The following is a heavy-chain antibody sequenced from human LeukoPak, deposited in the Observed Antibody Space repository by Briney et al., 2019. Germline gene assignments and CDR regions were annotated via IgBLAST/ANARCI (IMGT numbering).Heavy chain of an antibody. J-gene: IGHJ4*02. CDR1: GFTFSSYA. V-gene: IGHV3-30-3*01. Sequence: PGRSLRLSCAASGFTFSSYAMHWVRQAPGKGLEWVAVISYDGSNKYYADSVKGRFTISRDNSKNTLYLQMNSLRVEDTALYYCARTGYSYGTYYFDYWGQGTLVTVSS. D-gene: IGHD5-18*01. CDR3: ARTGYSYGTYYFDY. CDR2: ISYDGSNK.